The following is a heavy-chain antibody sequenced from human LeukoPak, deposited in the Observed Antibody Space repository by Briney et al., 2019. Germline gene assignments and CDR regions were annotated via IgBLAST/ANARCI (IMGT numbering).Heavy chain of an antibody. J-gene: IGHJ4*02. CDR2: IYDSGTT. V-gene: IGHV3-53*01. D-gene: IGHD3-16*01. CDR1: GFTVSSNY. Sequence: GGSLRLSCAASGFTVSSNYMSWVRQAPGKGLEWVSIIYDSGTTYYADSVKGRLTISRDNFKNTLYLQMNTLRAEDTAVYYCASHWGGYWGQGTLVTVSS. CDR3: ASHWGGY.